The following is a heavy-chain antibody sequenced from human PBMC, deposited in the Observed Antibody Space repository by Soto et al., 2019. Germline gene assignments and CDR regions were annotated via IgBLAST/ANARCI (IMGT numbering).Heavy chain of an antibody. Sequence: HPGGSLRLSCAASGFTFSSYAMSWVRQAPGKGLEWVSAISGSGGSTYYADSVKGRFTISRDNSKNTLYLQMNSLRAEDTAVYYCWGQGLGYCTNGVCPILDVWGKGTTVTVSS. CDR2: ISGSGGST. V-gene: IGHV3-23*01. J-gene: IGHJ6*04. D-gene: IGHD2-8*01. CDR3: WGQGLGYCTNGVCPILDV. CDR1: GFTFSSYA.